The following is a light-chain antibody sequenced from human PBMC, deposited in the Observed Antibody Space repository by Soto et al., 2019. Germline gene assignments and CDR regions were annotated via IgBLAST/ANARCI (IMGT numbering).Light chain of an antibody. CDR3: QQYGSSPLT. V-gene: IGKV3-20*01. J-gene: IGKJ4*01. CDR2: DAS. CDR1: QSVRNSY. Sequence: ENVLTQSPGTLSSSPGERVTLSCRASQSVRNSYLAWYQQKPGQAPRLLIYDASSRATGIPDRFSGSGSGTDFTFTISRLEPGDFAVYYCQQYGSSPLTFGGGTKVQIK.